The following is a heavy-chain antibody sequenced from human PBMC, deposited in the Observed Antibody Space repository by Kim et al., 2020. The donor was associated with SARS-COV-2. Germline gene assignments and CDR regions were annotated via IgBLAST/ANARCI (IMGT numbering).Heavy chain of an antibody. CDR3: AKSTDRIVGAPFHMDV. Sequence: SVKGRFTISRDNSKNTPYLQMNSLRAEDTAVYYCAKSTDRIVGAPFHMDVWGKGTTVTVSS. V-gene: IGHV3-23*01. J-gene: IGHJ6*03. D-gene: IGHD1-26*01.